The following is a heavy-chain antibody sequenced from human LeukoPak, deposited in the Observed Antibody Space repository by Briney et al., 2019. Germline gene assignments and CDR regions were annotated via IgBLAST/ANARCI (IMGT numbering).Heavy chain of an antibody. J-gene: IGHJ5*02. V-gene: IGHV4-4*07. D-gene: IGHD2-8*01. CDR3: ARRYCTNGVCYKEGDNWFDP. CDR1: GGSISSYY. Sequence: KPSETLSLTCTVSGGSISSYYWSWIRQPAGKGLEWIGRISTRGSTNYNSSLKSRVTMSVDTSKNQFSLKLSSVTAADTAVYYCARRYCTNGVCYKEGDNWFDPWGQGTLVTVSS. CDR2: ISTRGST.